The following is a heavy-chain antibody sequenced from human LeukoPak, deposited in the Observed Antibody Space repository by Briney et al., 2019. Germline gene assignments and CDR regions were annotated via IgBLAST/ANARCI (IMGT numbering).Heavy chain of an antibody. J-gene: IGHJ4*02. CDR1: GFTFSSYW. CDR3: TRNNWGIDY. Sequence: GGSLRLSCVASGFTFSSYWMHWVRQAPGQGLVWVSRITDDGSSPGYANSVKGRFTISRDNARNTLYLQMTNLRVEDTAVYYCTRNNWGIDYWGQGALVTVSS. D-gene: IGHD7-27*01. CDR2: ITDDGSSP. V-gene: IGHV3-74*01.